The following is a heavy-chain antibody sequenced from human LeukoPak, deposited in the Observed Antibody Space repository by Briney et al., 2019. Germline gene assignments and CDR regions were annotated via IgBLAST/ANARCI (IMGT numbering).Heavy chain of an antibody. D-gene: IGHD3-22*01. CDR1: GFTFSSYA. CDR3: ARATCYYDSSGYYYVLHYFDY. Sequence: GGSLRLSCAASGFTFSSYAMSWVRQAPGKGLEWVSAISGSGGSTYYADSVKGRFTISRDNSKNTLYLQMNSLRAEDTAVYYCARATCYYDSSGYYYVLHYFDYWGQGTLVPVSS. V-gene: IGHV3-23*01. CDR2: ISGSGGST. J-gene: IGHJ4*02.